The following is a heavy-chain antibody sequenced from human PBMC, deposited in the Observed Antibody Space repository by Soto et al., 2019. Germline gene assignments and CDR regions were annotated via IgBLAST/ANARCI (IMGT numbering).Heavy chain of an antibody. J-gene: IGHJ4*02. CDR3: ARESEDLTSNFDY. V-gene: IGHV3-21*06. CDR1: GFTFTRYS. Sequence: GGSLRLSCAASGFTFTRYSMNWVHQAPGKGLEWVSSISSTTNYIYYGDSMKGRFTISRDNAKNSLYLEMNSLRAEDTAVYYCARESEDLTSNFDYWGQGTLVTVSS. CDR2: ISSTTNYI.